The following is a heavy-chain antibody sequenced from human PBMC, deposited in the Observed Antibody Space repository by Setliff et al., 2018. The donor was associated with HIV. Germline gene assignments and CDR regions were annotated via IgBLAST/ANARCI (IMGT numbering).Heavy chain of an antibody. CDR1: GYTFTGYY. D-gene: IGHD3-3*01. J-gene: IGHJ6*02. CDR3: ARDFLVLLQFLEWPIRDLYGMDV. Sequence: ASVKVSCKASGYTFTGYYMHWVRQAPGQGLEWMGIINPSGGSTSYAQKFQGRVTMTRDTSTSTVYMELSSLRSEDTAVYYCARDFLVLLQFLEWPIRDLYGMDVWGQGTTVTVSS. V-gene: IGHV1-46*01. CDR2: INPSGGST.